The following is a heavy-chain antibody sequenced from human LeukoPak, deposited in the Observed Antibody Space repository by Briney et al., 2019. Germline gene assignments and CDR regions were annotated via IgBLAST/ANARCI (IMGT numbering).Heavy chain of an antibody. D-gene: IGHD3-3*01. V-gene: IGHV3-11*06. CDR3: ARTRYDFWSGYSYYGMDV. CDR1: GFTFSSYA. J-gene: IGHJ6*02. CDR2: ISSSSYT. Sequence: GGSLRLSCAASGFTFSSYAMSWIRQAPGKGLEWVSYISSSSYTNYADSVKGRFTISRDNAKNSLYLQMNSLRAEDTAVYYCARTRYDFWSGYSYYGMDVWGQGTTVTVSS.